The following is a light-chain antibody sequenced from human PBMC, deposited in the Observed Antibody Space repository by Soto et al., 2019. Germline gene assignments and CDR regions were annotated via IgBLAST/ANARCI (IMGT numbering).Light chain of an antibody. CDR3: QQYNSYSS. CDR1: QRISTW. Sequence: DIQMTQSPSTLSASVGDRVTITCRASQRISTWLAWYQQKPGKAPKLLIYKASPLESGVPSRFSGSGSATEFTLTISSLQPDDFATYYCQQYNSYSSFGQGTKVEIK. V-gene: IGKV1-5*03. CDR2: KAS. J-gene: IGKJ1*01.